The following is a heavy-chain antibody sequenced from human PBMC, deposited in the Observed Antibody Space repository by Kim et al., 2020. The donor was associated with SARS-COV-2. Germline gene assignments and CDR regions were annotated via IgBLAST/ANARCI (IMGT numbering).Heavy chain of an antibody. CDR2: IWYDGSNK. D-gene: IGHD1-20*01. Sequence: GGSLRLSCAASGFTFSSYGMHWVRQAPGKGLEWVAVIWYDGSNKYYADSVKGRFTISRDNSKNTLYLQMNSLRAEDTAVYYCARDIRVYKAVPGYWGQGTLVTVSS. J-gene: IGHJ4*02. CDR1: GFTFSSYG. CDR3: ARDIRVYKAVPGY. V-gene: IGHV3-33*01.